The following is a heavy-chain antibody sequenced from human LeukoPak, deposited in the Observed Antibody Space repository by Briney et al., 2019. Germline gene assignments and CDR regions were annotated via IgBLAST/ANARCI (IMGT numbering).Heavy chain of an antibody. CDR3: AKRRYYDSSGYLYWFFDL. V-gene: IGHV3-53*01. CDR2: IYSGGST. CDR1: GFTVSSNY. J-gene: IGHJ2*01. D-gene: IGHD3-22*01. Sequence: PGGSLRLSCAASGFTVSSNYMSWVRQAPGKGLEWVSVIYSGGSTYYADSVKGRFTISRDNSKSTLHLQMTSLRAEDPAVYYCAKRRYYDSSGYLYWFFDLWGRGTLVTVSS.